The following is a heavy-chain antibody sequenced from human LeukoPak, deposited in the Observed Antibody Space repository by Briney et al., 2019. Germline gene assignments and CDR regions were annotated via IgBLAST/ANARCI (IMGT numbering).Heavy chain of an antibody. CDR1: GFTFSSYW. V-gene: IGHV3-7*03. D-gene: IGHD6-13*01. CDR3: VKNSGWYCLDY. CDR2: INHNGNVN. Sequence: GGSLRLSCAASGFTFSSYWMNWARQAPGKGLEWVASINHNGNVNYYVDSVKGRFTISRDNAKNSLYLQMSNLGAEDTAVYYCVKNSGWYCLDYWGQGITVIVSS. J-gene: IGHJ4*02.